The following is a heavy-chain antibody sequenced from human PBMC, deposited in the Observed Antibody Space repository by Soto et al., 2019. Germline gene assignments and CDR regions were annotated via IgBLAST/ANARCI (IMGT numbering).Heavy chain of an antibody. Sequence: EVQVLESGGGLVQPGGSLRLSCAASGFTFRNFAMNWVRQAPGRGLEWVSGVSGSGDSSYYADSVKGRFTTSRDNSKNTVYLQMNSLRVEDTAVYYCAKGPYAIAGPPDYWGQGTLVTVSS. CDR2: VSGSGDSS. CDR3: AKGPYAIAGPPDY. J-gene: IGHJ4*02. V-gene: IGHV3-23*01. CDR1: GFTFRNFA. D-gene: IGHD1-20*01.